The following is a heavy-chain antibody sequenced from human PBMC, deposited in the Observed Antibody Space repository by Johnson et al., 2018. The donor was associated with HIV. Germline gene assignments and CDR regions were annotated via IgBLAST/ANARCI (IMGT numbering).Heavy chain of an antibody. CDR2: ISHDGSNR. Sequence: QVQLVESGGGVVQPGRSLRLSCAASGLSFSNFGMHWVRQTPGMGLEWVALISHDGSNRYYADSVKGRFIISRDKSKNTLYLQMNSLRSEDTAVYYCAKDWGIAAAGTDAFDIWGQGTMVTVSS. CDR3: AKDWGIAAAGTDAFDI. CDR1: GLSFSNFG. V-gene: IGHV3-30*18. D-gene: IGHD6-13*01. J-gene: IGHJ3*02.